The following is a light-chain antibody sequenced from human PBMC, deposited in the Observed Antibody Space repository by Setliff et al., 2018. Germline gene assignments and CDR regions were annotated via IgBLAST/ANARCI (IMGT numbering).Light chain of an antibody. V-gene: IGLV1-44*01. CDR3: AAWDDSLRGWV. J-gene: IGLJ3*02. CDR2: SNN. CDR1: SSNIGSNT. Sequence: QSVLTQPPSASATPGQRVTISCSGSSSNIGSNTVNWYQQLPGTAPKLLIYSNNQRPSGVPARFSGSKSDTSASLAIGGLQSEDEADYYCAAWDDSLRGWVFGGGTKVTVL.